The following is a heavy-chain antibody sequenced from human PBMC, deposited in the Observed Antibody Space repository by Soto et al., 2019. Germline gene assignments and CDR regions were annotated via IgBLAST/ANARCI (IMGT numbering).Heavy chain of an antibody. V-gene: IGHV3-15*07. CDR1: GFTFSNAW. CDR3: TTEGAYYHDSSGYPDAFDI. J-gene: IGHJ3*02. CDR2: IKSKTDGGTT. D-gene: IGHD3-22*01. Sequence: EVQLVESGGGLVKPGGSLRLSCAASGFTFSNAWMNWVRQAPGKGLEWVGRIKSKTDGGTTDYAAPVKGRFTISRDDSKNTLYLQTNSLKTEDTAVYYCTTEGAYYHDSSGYPDAFDIWGQGTMVTVAS.